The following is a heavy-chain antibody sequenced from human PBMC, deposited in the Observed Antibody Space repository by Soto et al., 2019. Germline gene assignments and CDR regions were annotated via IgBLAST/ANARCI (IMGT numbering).Heavy chain of an antibody. CDR3: ARVTVTINYYYYAIDV. V-gene: IGHV3-23*01. Sequence: PGGSLRLSCAASGFIFSSYAMSWVRQAPGKGLEWVSAISGSGGNTNYADSVKGRFTISRDNSKNTLYLQMNSLRAEDTAVYYCARVTVTINYYYYAIDVWGQGTPVTVSS. CDR1: GFIFSSYA. J-gene: IGHJ6*02. D-gene: IGHD4-17*01. CDR2: ISGSGGNT.